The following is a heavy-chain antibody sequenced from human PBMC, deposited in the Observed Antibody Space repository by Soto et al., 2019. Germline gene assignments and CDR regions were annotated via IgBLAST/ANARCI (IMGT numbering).Heavy chain of an antibody. CDR3: AKADNGWLPDY. D-gene: IGHD6-19*01. V-gene: IGHV3-30*18. Sequence: XGSLKLSCSASGVSFSNSGMHWVRQAPGKGLEWVAVISYEGNNKYYADSVRGRFTISRDNSKSTLYLQMNSLRAEDTALYYCAKADNGWLPDYWGQGTPVTVSS. CDR2: ISYEGNNK. J-gene: IGHJ4*02. CDR1: GVSFSNSG.